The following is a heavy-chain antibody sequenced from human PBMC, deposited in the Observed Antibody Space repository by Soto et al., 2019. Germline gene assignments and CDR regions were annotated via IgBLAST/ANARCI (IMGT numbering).Heavy chain of an antibody. Sequence: QVHLVQSGAEVRKPGSSVNLSCNASGYNFIAYYIYWVRQAPGQGPEWMGMINPSSGATNYAQKFQGRVTVTRDTSTSTAYLELSSLRSEDAAVYYCAKYCGGDCRHFDAWGQGTLVTVSS. J-gene: IGHJ4*02. CDR1: GYNFIAYY. CDR3: AKYCGGDCRHFDA. V-gene: IGHV1-46*01. D-gene: IGHD2-21*02. CDR2: INPSSGAT.